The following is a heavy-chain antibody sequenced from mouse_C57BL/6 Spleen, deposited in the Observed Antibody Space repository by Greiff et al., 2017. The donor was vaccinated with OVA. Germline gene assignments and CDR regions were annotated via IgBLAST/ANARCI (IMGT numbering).Heavy chain of an antibody. CDR3: ARTDTTVVAPYYFDY. CDR1: GFSLTSYA. J-gene: IGHJ2*01. Sequence: VKLMESGPGLVAPSQSLSITCTVSGFSLTSYAISWVRQPPGKGLEWLGVIWTGGGTNYNSALKSRLSISKDNSKSQVFVKMNSLQTDDTARYYCARTDTTVVAPYYFDYWGQGTTLTVSS. V-gene: IGHV2-9-1*01. D-gene: IGHD1-1*01. CDR2: IWTGGGT.